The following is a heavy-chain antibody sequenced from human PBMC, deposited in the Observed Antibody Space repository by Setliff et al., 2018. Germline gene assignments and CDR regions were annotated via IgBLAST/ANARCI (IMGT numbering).Heavy chain of an antibody. D-gene: IGHD3-10*01. CDR1: GFTYKNDW. Sequence: GGSLRLSCGASGFTYKNDWVSWVRQAPGKGLEWLASINPDGSEKYYVDSVKGRFTISRDYARNSLSLQMNSLRTEDTAVYYCFGAGTCSYWGQGTQVTVSS. J-gene: IGHJ4*02. V-gene: IGHV3-7*01. CDR2: INPDGSEK. CDR3: FGAGTCSY.